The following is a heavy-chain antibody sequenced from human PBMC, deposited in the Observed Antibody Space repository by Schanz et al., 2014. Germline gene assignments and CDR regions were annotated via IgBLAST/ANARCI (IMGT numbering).Heavy chain of an antibody. CDR2: IWFDGSKK. J-gene: IGHJ4*02. Sequence: VQLVESGGGLVKPGGSLRLSCAASGFTMRNEWMSWVRQAPGKGLEWVAIIWFDGSKKYYADAVKGRFTIYRDDSKNTLFLQMDSLRAEDTAVYYCAKDYRTGAIDYWGQGTLVTVSS. V-gene: IGHV3-33*06. D-gene: IGHD7-27*01. CDR1: GFTMRNEW. CDR3: AKDYRTGAIDY.